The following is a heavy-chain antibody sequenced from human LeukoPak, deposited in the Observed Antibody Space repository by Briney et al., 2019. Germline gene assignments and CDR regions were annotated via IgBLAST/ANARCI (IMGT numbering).Heavy chain of an antibody. CDR3: ARYIAARSLYYYYYYMDV. Sequence: SVKVSCKASGGTFSSDAISWVRQAPGQGLEWMGRIIPIIGTANYAQKFQGRVTITTDESTSTAYMELSSLRSEDTAVYHCARYIAARSLYYYYYYMDVWGKGTTVTVSS. J-gene: IGHJ6*03. CDR1: GGTFSSDA. D-gene: IGHD6-6*01. CDR2: IIPIIGTA. V-gene: IGHV1-69*05.